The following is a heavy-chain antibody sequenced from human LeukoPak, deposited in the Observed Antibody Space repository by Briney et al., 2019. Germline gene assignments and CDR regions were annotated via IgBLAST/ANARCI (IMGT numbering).Heavy chain of an antibody. CDR3: ARVAIAVADPYDY. V-gene: IGHV4-34*01. J-gene: IGHJ4*02. Sequence: SETLSLTCAVYGGSFSGYYWSWIRQPPGKGLEWIGEINHSGSTNYNPSLKSRVTISADTSKNQFSLKLSSVTAADTAVYYCARVAIAVADPYDYWGQGTLVTVSS. CDR1: GGSFSGYY. D-gene: IGHD6-19*01. CDR2: INHSGST.